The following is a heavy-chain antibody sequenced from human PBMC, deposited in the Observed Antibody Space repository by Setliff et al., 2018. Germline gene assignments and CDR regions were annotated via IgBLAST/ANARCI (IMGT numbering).Heavy chain of an antibody. D-gene: IGHD3-3*01. CDR1: GYSISSGYY. CDR2: IYHSGST. Sequence: SETLSLTCAVSGYSISSGYYWGWIRQSPGKGLEWIGSIYHSGSTYYNPSLKSRVTISVDTSKNQFSLKLSSVTAADTAVYYCARRETYYNFWSGYYAYWGQGTLVTVSS. J-gene: IGHJ4*02. V-gene: IGHV4-38-2*01. CDR3: ARRETYYNFWSGYYAY.